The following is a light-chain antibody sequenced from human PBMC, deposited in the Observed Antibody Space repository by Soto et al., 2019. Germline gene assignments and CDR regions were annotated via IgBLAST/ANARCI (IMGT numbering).Light chain of an antibody. CDR3: NSYTKSSTVV. V-gene: IGLV2-14*03. CDR2: DVS. CDR1: SSDVGAYNH. Sequence: QSALTQPASVSGSPGQSITISCTGTSSDVGAYNHVSWYQQQPGRAPKLLIYDVSNRPSGVSNRFSGSKSGNTASLTISGLQAEDEADYYCNSYTKSSTVVFGGGTKLTVL. J-gene: IGLJ2*01.